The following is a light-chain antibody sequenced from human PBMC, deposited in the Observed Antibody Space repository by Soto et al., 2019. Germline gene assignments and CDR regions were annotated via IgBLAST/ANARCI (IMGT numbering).Light chain of an antibody. CDR3: QQYENWPWT. Sequence: TQSPATLSLSSGYRASLSWRASQNVSSHLAWYQQKPGQAPRFLIQGASTMPTGIPARFSGSGSGTEFTLTIRSLQSEDFAVYYCQQYENWPWTFGQGTKVDIK. CDR2: GAS. CDR1: QNVSSH. V-gene: IGKV3-15*01. J-gene: IGKJ1*01.